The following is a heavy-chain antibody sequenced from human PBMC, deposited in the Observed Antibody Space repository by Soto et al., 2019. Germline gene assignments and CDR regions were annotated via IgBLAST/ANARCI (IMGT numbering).Heavy chain of an antibody. CDR3: AREIPVTSSPFDY. Sequence: EVQLVESGGGLVQPGGSLRLSCAASGFTFSSYWMSWARKAPGKGREGVANIKQEGSEKYYVDSVKGRFTISRDNAKNSLYLQMNSLRAEDTAVYYCAREIPVTSSPFDYWGQGTLVTVSS. J-gene: IGHJ4*02. D-gene: IGHD2-2*01. CDR2: IKQEGSEK. V-gene: IGHV3-7*05. CDR1: GFTFSSYW.